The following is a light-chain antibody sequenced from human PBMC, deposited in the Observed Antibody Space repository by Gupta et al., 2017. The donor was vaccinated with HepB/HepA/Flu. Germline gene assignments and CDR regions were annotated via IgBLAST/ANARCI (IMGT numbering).Light chain of an antibody. CDR3: QQYVSSLT. CDR2: GAS. J-gene: IGKJ4*01. Sequence: EIVLTQSPGTLSLSPGERATLSCRASQSVSSRYLAWYQQKPGQAPRLLIYGASSRATGIPDRFGGSGSGXDFTLTXSRLEPEDFAVYYCQQYVSSLTFGXGTNVDIK. V-gene: IGKV3-20*01. CDR1: QSVSSRY.